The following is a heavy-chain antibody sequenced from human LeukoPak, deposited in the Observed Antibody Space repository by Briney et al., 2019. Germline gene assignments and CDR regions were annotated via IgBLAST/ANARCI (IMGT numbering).Heavy chain of an antibody. CDR2: IIPIFGTA. Sequence: SVTVSCKASVGTFSIYAISWVRQAPGQGIEWMGGIIPIFGTANYAQKFQGRVTITTDESTSTAYMELSSLRSEDTAVYYCARDKGGLGYCSGGSCYYWFDPWGQGTLVTVSS. V-gene: IGHV1-69*05. CDR1: VGTFSIYA. J-gene: IGHJ5*02. D-gene: IGHD2-15*01. CDR3: ARDKGGLGYCSGGSCYYWFDP.